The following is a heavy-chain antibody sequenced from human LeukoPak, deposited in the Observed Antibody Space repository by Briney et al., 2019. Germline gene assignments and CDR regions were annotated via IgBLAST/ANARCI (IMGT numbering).Heavy chain of an antibody. Sequence: ASVNVSCKSSGYIFTGHFIHWVRQAPGQGLEWMGWINPNSGGTNNAQKFQGRVTMTGDTSIRTAYMELRRRRSDDTAVYYCARSYGSGRREVFDIWGQGTRVTVSS. D-gene: IGHD3-10*01. CDR1: GYIFTGHF. CDR2: INPNSGGT. J-gene: IGHJ3*02. V-gene: IGHV1-2*02. CDR3: ARSYGSGRREVFDI.